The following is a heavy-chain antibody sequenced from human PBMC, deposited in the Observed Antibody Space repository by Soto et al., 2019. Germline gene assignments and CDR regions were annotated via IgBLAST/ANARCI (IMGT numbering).Heavy chain of an antibody. CDR1: GFTFSSYA. CDR2: ISGSGYST. J-gene: IGHJ4*02. V-gene: IGHV3-23*01. CDR3: AKDKTCSITTCLPFDY. Sequence: GGSLRLSCAASGFTFSSYAMSWVRQAPGKGLEWVSGISGSGYSTFYADSVKGRFTISRDNSQNTLHLQMSTLRAEDTAVYYCAKDKTCSITTCLPFDYWGQGTLVTVSS. D-gene: IGHD2-2*01.